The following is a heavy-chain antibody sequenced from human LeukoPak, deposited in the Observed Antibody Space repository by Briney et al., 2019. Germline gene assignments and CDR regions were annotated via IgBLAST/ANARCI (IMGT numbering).Heavy chain of an antibody. CDR3: ARVSQSDTAMGVDY. Sequence: SETLSLTCTVSGYSLSSGYYWGWIRQPPGKGLEWFGYIYYSGSTNYNPSLKSRVTISVDTSKNQFSLKLSSVTAADTAVYYCARVSQSDTAMGVDYWGQGTLVTVSS. J-gene: IGHJ4*02. CDR2: IYYSGST. V-gene: IGHV4-61*01. CDR1: GYSLSSGYY. D-gene: IGHD5-18*01.